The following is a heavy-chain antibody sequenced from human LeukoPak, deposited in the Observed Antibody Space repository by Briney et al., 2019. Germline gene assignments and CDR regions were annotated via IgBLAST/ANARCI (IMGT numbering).Heavy chain of an antibody. V-gene: IGHV3-48*01. J-gene: IGHJ4*02. CDR1: GFTFSTYS. Sequence: GGSLRLSCAASGFTFSTYSMGWVRQAPGKGLEWVSYISRSSSTIYYADSVKGRFTISRDNAENSLYLQMNSLRAEDTALYYCARDEWGAAAASWGQGTLVTVSS. D-gene: IGHD6-13*01. CDR3: ARDEWGAAAAS. CDR2: ISRSSSTI.